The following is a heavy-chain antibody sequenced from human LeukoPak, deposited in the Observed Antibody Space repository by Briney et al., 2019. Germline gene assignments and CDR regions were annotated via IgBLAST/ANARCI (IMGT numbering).Heavy chain of an antibody. V-gene: IGHV3-66*01. D-gene: IGHD5-24*01. CDR1: GFTVSSNY. Sequence: GSVRLSCAASGFTVSSNYKSWVRHTPGKGLEWVSLIYSGGSTYYADSVKGRFTISRDNSKNTLYLQMNSLRAEDTAVYYCASRDKGYYYGMDVWGQGTTVTVSS. CDR2: IYSGGST. CDR3: ASRDKGYYYGMDV. J-gene: IGHJ6*02.